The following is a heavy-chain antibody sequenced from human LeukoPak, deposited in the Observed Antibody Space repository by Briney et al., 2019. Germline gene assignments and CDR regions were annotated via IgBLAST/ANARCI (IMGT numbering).Heavy chain of an antibody. CDR2: IVVASGNT. Sequence: SVKVSCKASGFTFTSSAMQWVRQARGQRLEWIGWIVVASGNTNYAQKFQERVAITRDMSTSTAYMELSSLRSEDTAVYDCASSLFGELFPSFYYWGQGTLVTVSS. J-gene: IGHJ4*02. V-gene: IGHV1-58*02. CDR1: GFTFTSSA. D-gene: IGHD3-10*01. CDR3: ASSLFGELFPSFYY.